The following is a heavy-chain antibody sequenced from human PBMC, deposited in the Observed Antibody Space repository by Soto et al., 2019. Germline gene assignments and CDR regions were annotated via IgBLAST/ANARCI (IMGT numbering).Heavy chain of an antibody. D-gene: IGHD3-22*01. V-gene: IGHV3-15*01. CDR2: IKSKTDGGTT. CDR3: TTDDPPRMIEGPFLF. Sequence: PGGSLRLSCAASGFTFSNAWMSWVRQAPGKGLEWVGRIKSKTDGGTTDYAAPVKGRFTISRDDSKNTLYLQMNSLKTEDTAVYYCTTDDPPRMIEGPFLFWGQGTLVTVSS. CDR1: GFTFSNAW. J-gene: IGHJ4*02.